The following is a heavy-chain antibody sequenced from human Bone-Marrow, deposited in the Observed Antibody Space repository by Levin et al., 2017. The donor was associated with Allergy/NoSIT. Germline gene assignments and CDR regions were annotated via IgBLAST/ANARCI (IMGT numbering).Heavy chain of an antibody. Sequence: ASVKVSCKASGGTFSSYPISWVRQAPGQGLEWMGRIIPILGIANYAQKFQGRVTITADKSTSTAYMELSSLRSEDTAVYYCARNARGLGYCSSTSCSRSKAEYGMDVWGQGTTVTVSS. CDR3: ARNARGLGYCSSTSCSRSKAEYGMDV. D-gene: IGHD2-2*03. J-gene: IGHJ6*02. CDR2: IIPILGIA. CDR1: GGTFSSYP. V-gene: IGHV1-69*02.